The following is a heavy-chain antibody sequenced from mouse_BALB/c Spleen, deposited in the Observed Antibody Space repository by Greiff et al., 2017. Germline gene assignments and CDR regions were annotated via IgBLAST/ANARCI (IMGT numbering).Heavy chain of an antibody. CDR3: ARDRGYYGSTAY. D-gene: IGHD1-1*01. J-gene: IGHJ3*01. V-gene: IGHV2-9*02. CDR2: IWAGGST. CDR1: GFSLTSYG. Sequence: VQLVESGPGLVAPSQSLSITCTVSGFSLTSYGVHWVRQPPGKGLEWLGVIWAGGSTNYNSALMSRLSISKDNSKSQVFLKMNSLQTDDTAMYYCARDRGYYGSTAYWGQGTLVTVSA.